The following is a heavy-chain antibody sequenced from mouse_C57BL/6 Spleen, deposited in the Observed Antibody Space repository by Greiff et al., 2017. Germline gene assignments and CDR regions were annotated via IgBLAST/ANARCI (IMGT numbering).Heavy chain of an antibody. D-gene: IGHD1-1*01. V-gene: IGHV1-80*01. CDR1: GYAFSSYW. J-gene: IGHJ3*01. CDR3: ARWDYYGSSHGGFAY. CDR2: IYPGDGDT. Sequence: QVQLQQSGAELVKPGASVKISCKASGYAFSSYWMNWVKQRPGKGLEWIGQIYPGDGDTNYNGKFKGKATLTADKSSSTAYMQLRSLTSEDAAVYICARWDYYGSSHGGFAYWGQGTLVTVSA.